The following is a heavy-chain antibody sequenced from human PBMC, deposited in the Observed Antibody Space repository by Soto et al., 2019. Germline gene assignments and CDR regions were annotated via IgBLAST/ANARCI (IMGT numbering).Heavy chain of an antibody. V-gene: IGHV3-30*18. CDR1: GFTFSNFG. CDR2: ISYDGSTK. Sequence: QVQLVESGGGVVQPGRSLRLSCAASGFTFSNFGMHWVRQAPGKGLEWVALISYDGSTKLYGDSFKGRFTISRDDPQKSLFLQMDSLRPEDTAVYFCANDWDGFTVTGYTYGMDVWGQGTTVTVSS. D-gene: IGHD2-2*02. J-gene: IGHJ6*02. CDR3: ANDWDGFTVTGYTYGMDV.